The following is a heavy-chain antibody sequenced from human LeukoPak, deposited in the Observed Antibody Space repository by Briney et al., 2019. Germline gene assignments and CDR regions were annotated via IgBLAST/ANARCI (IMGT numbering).Heavy chain of an antibody. J-gene: IGHJ4*02. CDR1: GFTFSSYS. V-gene: IGHV3-48*02. CDR2: ISTSSSTR. Sequence: GGSLRLSCAASGFTFSSYSMNWVRQAPGKGLEWVSYISTSSSTRYYADSVKGRFTVSRDNAKNSLYLQMSSLRDDDTALYYCARHNYWGQGTLVTVSS. CDR3: ARHNY.